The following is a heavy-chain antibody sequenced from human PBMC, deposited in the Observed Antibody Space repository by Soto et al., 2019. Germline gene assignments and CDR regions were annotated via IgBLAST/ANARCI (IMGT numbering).Heavy chain of an antibody. CDR2: IIGSGGST. CDR3: AKDRNYYDSSGYDY. V-gene: IGHV3-23*01. Sequence: PGGSLRLSCAASGFTFNSYAMSWVRQAPGKGLEWVSTIIGSGGSTHYADSVKGRFSVSRDNSKNTLYLQMNSLRAEDTAVYYCAKDRNYYDSSGYDYWGQGTLVTVSS. D-gene: IGHD3-22*01. J-gene: IGHJ4*02. CDR1: GFTFNSYA.